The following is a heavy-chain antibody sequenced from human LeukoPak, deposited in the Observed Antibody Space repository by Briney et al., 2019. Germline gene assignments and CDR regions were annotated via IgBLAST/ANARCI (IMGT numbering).Heavy chain of an antibody. CDR2: ISCSGGTT. V-gene: IGHV3-23*01. J-gene: IGHJ4*02. CDR1: GFTFSSYA. CDR3: AKAPSSGSYYCFDY. Sequence: TGGSLRLSCAASGFTFSSYAMSWVRQAPGKGLEWVSDISCSGGTTYYADSVKGRFTISRDNSKNTLYLQMNSLRAEDTAVYYCAKAPSSGSYYCFDYWGQGTLVTVSS. D-gene: IGHD1-26*01.